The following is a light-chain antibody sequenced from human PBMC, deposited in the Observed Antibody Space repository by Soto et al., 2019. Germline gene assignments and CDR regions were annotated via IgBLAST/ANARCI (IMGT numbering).Light chain of an antibody. CDR1: SSNIGAGYD. V-gene: IGLV1-40*01. CDR3: QSHDSSLSAYV. CDR2: GNS. J-gene: IGLJ1*01. Sequence: HSVLTQPPSVSGAPGQRVTISCTGSSSNIGAGYDVHWYQQLPGTAPKLLIYGNSNRPSGVPDRFSGSKSGTSASLAITGLQAEDEADFYCQSHDSSLSAYVFGTGTKLTVL.